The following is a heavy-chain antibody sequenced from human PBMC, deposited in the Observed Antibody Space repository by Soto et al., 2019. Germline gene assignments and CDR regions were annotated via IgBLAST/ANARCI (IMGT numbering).Heavy chain of an antibody. D-gene: IGHD3-22*01. J-gene: IGHJ3*02. CDR2: ISYDGSNK. CDR1: GFTFSSYG. V-gene: IGHV3-30*18. CDR3: AKGLSYYYDSSGLDAFDI. Sequence: QVQLVESGGGVVQPGRSLRLSCAASGFTFSSYGMHWVRQAPGKGLEWVAVISYDGSNKYYADSVKGRFTISRDNSKNTLYLQMNSLRAEDTAVYYCAKGLSYYYDSSGLDAFDIWGQGTMVTVSS.